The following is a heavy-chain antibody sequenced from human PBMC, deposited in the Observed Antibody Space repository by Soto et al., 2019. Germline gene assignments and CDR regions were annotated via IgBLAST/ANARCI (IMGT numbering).Heavy chain of an antibody. CDR2: TYYRSKWYN. Sequence: SQTLSLTCAISGDSVSSNSAAWNWIRQSPSRGLEWPGRTYYRSKWYNDYAVSVKSRITINPDTSKNQFSLQLNSVTPEDTAVYYCARVRMHQLPSGNYYGMDVWGQGTTVTVSS. V-gene: IGHV6-1*01. D-gene: IGHD2-2*01. J-gene: IGHJ6*02. CDR3: ARVRMHQLPSGNYYGMDV. CDR1: GDSVSSNSAA.